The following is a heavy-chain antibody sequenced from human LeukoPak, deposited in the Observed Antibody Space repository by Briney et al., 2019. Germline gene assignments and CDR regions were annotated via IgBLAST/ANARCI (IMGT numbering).Heavy chain of an antibody. CDR1: GYSISSAYY. J-gene: IGHJ6*03. CDR2: MYHSGST. Sequence: SETLSLTCSVSGYSISSAYYWGWIRQPPGKGLEWIGTMYHSGSTNYNPSLKSRVTISVDTSKNQFSLKLSSVTAADTAVYYCARADYSSTWSHDYYYMDVWGKGTTVTVSS. CDR3: ARADYSSTWSHDYYYMDV. D-gene: IGHD6-13*01. V-gene: IGHV4-38-2*02.